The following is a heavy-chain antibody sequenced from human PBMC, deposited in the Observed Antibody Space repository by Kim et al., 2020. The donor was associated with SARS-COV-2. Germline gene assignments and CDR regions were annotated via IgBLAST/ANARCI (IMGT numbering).Heavy chain of an antibody. CDR3: ARDDSGWNDY. J-gene: IGHJ4*02. Sequence: NGNTNYAQKLQGRVTMTTDTSTSTAYMELRSLRSDDTAVYYCARDDSGWNDYWGQGTLVTVSS. D-gene: IGHD6-19*01. V-gene: IGHV1-18*01. CDR2: NGNT.